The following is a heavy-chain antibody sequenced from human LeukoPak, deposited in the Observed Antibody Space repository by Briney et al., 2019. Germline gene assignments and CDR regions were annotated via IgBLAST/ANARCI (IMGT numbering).Heavy chain of an antibody. CDR2: IIPMFGTA. Sequence: SVKVSCKASGGTFSSYAISWVRQAPGQGLEWMGRIIPMFGTANYAQKFQGRVTITTDESTSTAYMELSSLRSEDTAVYYCARDFEERWVGYCTNGVCYKDYYYYYMDVWGKGTTVTVSS. V-gene: IGHV1-69*05. CDR1: GGTFSSYA. D-gene: IGHD2-8*01. J-gene: IGHJ6*03. CDR3: ARDFEERWVGYCTNGVCYKDYYYYYMDV.